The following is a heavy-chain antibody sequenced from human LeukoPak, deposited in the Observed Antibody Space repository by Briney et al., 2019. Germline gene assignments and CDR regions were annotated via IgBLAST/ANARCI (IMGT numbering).Heavy chain of an antibody. V-gene: IGHV3-7*01. Sequence: GGSLRLSCVASGLTFRNYYMSWVRQAPGKGLEWVANIKKDGSEKNYADAVKGRLTISRDNAKNTVSLQMNSLRVEDTAVYYCARDEEQLNVWGQGTVVIASS. CDR1: GLTFRNYY. CDR3: ARDEEQLNV. J-gene: IGHJ3*01. CDR2: IKKDGSEK. D-gene: IGHD1-26*01.